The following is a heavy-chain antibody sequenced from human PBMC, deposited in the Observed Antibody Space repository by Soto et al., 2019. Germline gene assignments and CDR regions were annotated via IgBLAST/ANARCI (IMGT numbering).Heavy chain of an antibody. V-gene: IGHV1-2*02. CDR3: ARGYCSGGSCLEYFQH. D-gene: IGHD2-15*01. CDR1: GYTFTGYY. J-gene: IGHJ1*01. CDR2: INPNSGGT. Sequence: GASVKVSCKASGYTFTGYYMHWVRQAPGQGLEWMGWINPNSGGTNYAQKFQGRVTMTRDTSISTAYMELSRLRSDDTAVYYCARGYCSGGSCLEYFQHWGQGTLVTVSS.